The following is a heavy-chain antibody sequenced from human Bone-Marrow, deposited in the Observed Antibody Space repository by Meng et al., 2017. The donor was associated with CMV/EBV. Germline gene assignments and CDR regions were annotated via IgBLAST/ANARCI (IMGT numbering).Heavy chain of an antibody. D-gene: IGHD6-13*01. CDR1: GYTFTSYG. J-gene: IGHJ4*02. Sequence: ASVKVSCKASGYTFTSYGISWVRQAPGQGLEWMGWISAYNGNTNYAQKLQGRVTMTTDTSTSTAYMELRSLRSDDTAVYYCARVEINHSSSWYGDIINYFDYWGPGTMVTVS. V-gene: IGHV1-18*01. CDR3: ARVEINHSSSWYGDIINYFDY. CDR2: ISAYNGNT.